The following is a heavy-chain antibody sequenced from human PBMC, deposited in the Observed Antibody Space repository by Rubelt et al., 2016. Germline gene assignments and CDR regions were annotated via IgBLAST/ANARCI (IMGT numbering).Heavy chain of an antibody. CDR3: ATVQQNWFAMVRGVVNDY. CDR2: FDPEDGET. Sequence: QVQLVQSGAEVKKPGASVKVSCKVSGYTLTELSMHWVRQAPGKGLEWMGGFDPEDGETIYAQKFQGIVTMTEDTSTDTAYMELSSLRSEDTAVYYCATVQQNWFAMVRGVVNDYWGQGTLVTVSS. V-gene: IGHV1-24*01. CDR1: GYTLTELS. D-gene: IGHD3-10*01. J-gene: IGHJ4*02.